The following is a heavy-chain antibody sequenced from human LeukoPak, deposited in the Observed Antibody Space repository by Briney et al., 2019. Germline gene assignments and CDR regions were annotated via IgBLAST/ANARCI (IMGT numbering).Heavy chain of an antibody. Sequence: PGGSLRLSCAASGFTFSRYAMSWVRQASGKGLEWVSAISGSGGSTYYADSVKGRFTISRDNSKNTLYLQMNSLRAEDTAVYYCAKDLLSVAGTGSATDYWGQGTLVTVSS. CDR2: ISGSGGST. J-gene: IGHJ4*02. V-gene: IGHV3-23*01. CDR1: GFTFSRYA. D-gene: IGHD6-19*01. CDR3: AKDLLSVAGTGSATDY.